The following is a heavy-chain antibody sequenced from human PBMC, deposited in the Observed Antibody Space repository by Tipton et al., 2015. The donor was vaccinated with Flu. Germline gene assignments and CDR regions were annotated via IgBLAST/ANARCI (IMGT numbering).Heavy chain of an antibody. V-gene: IGHV4-39*07. J-gene: IGHJ6*02. D-gene: IGHD3/OR15-3a*01. CDR3: ARLKLFALVNHSYYYGLDV. CDR2: IYYSGST. CDR1: GGSISSSSYY. Sequence: TLSLTCTVSGGSISSSSYYWGWIRQPPGKGLEWIGSIYYSGSTYYNPSLKNRVTISLDTSKNQFSLQLKSVTVSDTAVYYCARLKLFALVNHSYYYGLDVWGQGTTVTVSS.